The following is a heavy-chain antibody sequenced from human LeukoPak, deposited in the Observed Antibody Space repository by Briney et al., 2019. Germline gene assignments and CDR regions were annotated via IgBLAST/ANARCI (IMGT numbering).Heavy chain of an antibody. V-gene: IGHV3-30*03. CDR1: GFTFTNYG. CDR2: ISYDGNNK. Sequence: AGRSLRLSCAASGFTFTNYGIHWVRQAPGKGLEWMAVISYDGNNKYYADSVKGRFTISRDNSKNTLYLQMNSLRAEDTAVFYCARDWRDDSSGYYLNYWGQGTLVTVSS. CDR3: ARDWRDDSSGYYLNY. J-gene: IGHJ4*02. D-gene: IGHD3-22*01.